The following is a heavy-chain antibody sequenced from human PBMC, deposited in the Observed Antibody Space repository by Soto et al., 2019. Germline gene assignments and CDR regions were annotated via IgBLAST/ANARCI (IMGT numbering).Heavy chain of an antibody. V-gene: IGHV1-18*01. D-gene: IGHD2-2*01. CDR2: ISAYNGNT. CDR3: ARVRGDIVVVPAATPYYYYGMDV. Sequence: QVLLVQSGAEVKKPGASLKVSCKASGYTFTSYGISWVRQAPGQGLEWMGWISAYNGNTNYAQKLQGRGTMTTDTSTSTAYMELRSLRSDDTAVYYCARVRGDIVVVPAATPYYYYGMDVLGQGTTVTVSS. J-gene: IGHJ6*02. CDR1: GYTFTSYG.